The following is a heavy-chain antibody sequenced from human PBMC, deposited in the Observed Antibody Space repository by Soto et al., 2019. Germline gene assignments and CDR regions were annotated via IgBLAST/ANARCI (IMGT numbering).Heavy chain of an antibody. CDR3: ARSAIATHWFFDL. CDR1: GGPISSSSYY. J-gene: IGHJ2*01. V-gene: IGHV4-39*01. CDR2: IYYTGYT. Sequence: KSSETLSLTCSVSGGPISSSSYYWGWIRQAPGKGLEWLATIYYTGYTYHNPSLKSHVTISVDTSKDQFSLELTSVTAADTALYYCARSAIATHWFFDLWGRGTLVTSPQ. D-gene: IGHD5-18*01.